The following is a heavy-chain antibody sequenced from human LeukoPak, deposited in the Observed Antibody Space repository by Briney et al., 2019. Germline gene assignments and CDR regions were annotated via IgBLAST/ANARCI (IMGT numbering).Heavy chain of an antibody. V-gene: IGHV3-21*01. CDR2: ISSSGSYI. Sequence: GGSLRLSCAASVFTFNNYAMSWVRQAPGKGLEWVSSISSSGSYIYYADSVKGRFTISKDNAKNSLYLQMNSLRAEDTAVYYCARGAARPRDFDYWGQGTLVTISS. CDR3: ARGAARPRDFDY. J-gene: IGHJ4*02. CDR1: VFTFNNYA. D-gene: IGHD6-6*01.